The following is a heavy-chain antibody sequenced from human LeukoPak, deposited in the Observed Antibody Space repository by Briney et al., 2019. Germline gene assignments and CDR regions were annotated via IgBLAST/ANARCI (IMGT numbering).Heavy chain of an antibody. V-gene: IGHV5-10-1*01. J-gene: IGHJ2*01. Sequence: LGESLKISCQGSGYSFTSYWISWVRQMPGKGLEWMGRIDPSDSYTNYSPSFQGHVTISADKSISTAYLQWSSLKASDTAMYYCARQHPPDCSSTSCYQGDWYFDLWGRGTLVTVSS. CDR1: GYSFTSYW. CDR3: ARQHPPDCSSTSCYQGDWYFDL. CDR2: IDPSDSYT. D-gene: IGHD2-2*01.